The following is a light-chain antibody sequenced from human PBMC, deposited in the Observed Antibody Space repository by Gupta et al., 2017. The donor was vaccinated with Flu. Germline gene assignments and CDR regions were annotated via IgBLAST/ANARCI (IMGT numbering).Light chain of an antibody. CDR2: STN. V-gene: IGLV8-61*01. CDR1: SGSVSTSYY. CDR3: VLYMGSGIWV. J-gene: IGLJ3*02. Sequence: QTVVTQEPSFSVSPGGPVPLTCGLSSGSVSTSYYPSWYQPTPGQAPRTLIYSTNTRSSGVPDRFSGSILGNKAALTITGAQADDESDYYCVLYMGSGIWVFGGGTKLTVL.